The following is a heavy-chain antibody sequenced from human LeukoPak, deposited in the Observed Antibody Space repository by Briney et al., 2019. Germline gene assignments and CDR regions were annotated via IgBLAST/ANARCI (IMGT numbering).Heavy chain of an antibody. CDR3: ARARTMIDSPYYYYYYGMDV. J-gene: IGHJ6*02. V-gene: IGHV1-69*04. D-gene: IGHD3-22*01. CDR1: GGTFSSYA. CDR2: IIPILGIA. Sequence: ASVKVSFKASGGTFSSYAISWVRQAPGQGLEWMGRIIPILGIANYAQKFQGRVTITADKSTSTAYMELSSLRSEDTAVYYCARARTMIDSPYYYYYYGMDVWGQGTTVTVSS.